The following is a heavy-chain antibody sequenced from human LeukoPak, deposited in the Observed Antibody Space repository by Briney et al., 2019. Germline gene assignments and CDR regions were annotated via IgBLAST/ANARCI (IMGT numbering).Heavy chain of an antibody. V-gene: IGHV3-23*01. D-gene: IGHD3-22*01. CDR1: GFTFSSYA. Sequence: GGSLRLSCAASGFTFSSYAMSWVRQAPGKGLEWVSGISGNGGSTYYADSVKGRFTISRDNSRNTLYLQMSSLRAEDTAVYYCAKVASSGYYVDYWGQGTLVTVSS. J-gene: IGHJ4*02. CDR2: ISGNGGST. CDR3: AKVASSGYYVDY.